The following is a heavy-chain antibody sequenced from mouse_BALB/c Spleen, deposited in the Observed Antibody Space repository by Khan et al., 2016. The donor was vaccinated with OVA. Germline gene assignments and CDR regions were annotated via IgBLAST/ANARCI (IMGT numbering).Heavy chain of an antibody. CDR2: INPHIGET. V-gene: IGHV1-20*02. D-gene: IGHD1-1*01. CDR3: ARKNGSDFDY. Sequence: VQLKESGPELVKPGASVKISCKASGYSFTGYFMNWVMQSHGKSLEWIERINPHIGETFYNQKFKDKATLTVDESSTTAHMELRSLSSEDSAVYYCARKNGSDFDYWGQGTTLTVSS. CDR1: GYSFTGYF. J-gene: IGHJ2*01.